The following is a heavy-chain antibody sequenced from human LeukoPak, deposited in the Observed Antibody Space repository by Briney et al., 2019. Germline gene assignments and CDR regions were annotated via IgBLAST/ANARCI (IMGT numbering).Heavy chain of an antibody. Sequence: PGGSLRLSCAVSGFTFSSYEMNWVRQAPGKGLQWVSYISGSGSTIWYADSVKGRFTISRDNAKNSLYLQMNSLRAEDTAVYYCARENWFDSWGQGTLVTVSS. CDR3: ARENWFDS. CDR2: ISGSGSTI. CDR1: GFTFSSYE. V-gene: IGHV3-48*03. J-gene: IGHJ5*01.